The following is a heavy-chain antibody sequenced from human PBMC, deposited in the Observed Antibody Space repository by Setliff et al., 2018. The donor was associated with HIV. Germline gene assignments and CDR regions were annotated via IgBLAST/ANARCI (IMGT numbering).Heavy chain of an antibody. CDR2: MNPKSGNT. V-gene: IGHV1-8*01. Sequence: ASVKVSCKASGYNFTSHDINWVRQAPGQGLEWMGWMNPKSGNTGYARKFQGRVTMTRKTSISTAYMELRSLRSDNTAVYYCARGYCSSTSCYGIYYFDNWGQGTPVTVSS. D-gene: IGHD2-2*01. CDR3: ARGYCSSTSCYGIYYFDN. CDR1: GYNFTSHD. J-gene: IGHJ4*02.